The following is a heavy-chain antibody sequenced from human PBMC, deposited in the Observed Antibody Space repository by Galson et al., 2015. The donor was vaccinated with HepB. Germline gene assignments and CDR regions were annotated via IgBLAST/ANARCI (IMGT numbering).Heavy chain of an antibody. V-gene: IGHV3-30*18. CDR1: GFTFSSYG. CDR3: AKDLGSSSLNHAFDI. Sequence: SLRLSCAASGFTFSSYGMHWVRQAPGKGLEWVAVISYDGSNKYYADSVKGRFTISRDNSKNTLYLQMNSLRAEDTAVYYCAKDLGSSSLNHAFDIWGQGTMVTVSS. J-gene: IGHJ3*02. CDR2: ISYDGSNK. D-gene: IGHD6-13*01.